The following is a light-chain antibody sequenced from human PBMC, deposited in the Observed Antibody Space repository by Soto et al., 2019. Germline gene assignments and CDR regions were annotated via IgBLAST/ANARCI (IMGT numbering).Light chain of an antibody. CDR3: QQYNNWLRT. Sequence: EIVMTQSPATLSVSPGERATLSCRASQSVSSNLAWYQQTPGQAPRLLIYGASTRATGIPARFSGSGSGTEFTLTISSLQSEDFAVYYCQQYNNWLRTFGQGTKGDIK. J-gene: IGKJ1*01. V-gene: IGKV3-15*01. CDR2: GAS. CDR1: QSVSSN.